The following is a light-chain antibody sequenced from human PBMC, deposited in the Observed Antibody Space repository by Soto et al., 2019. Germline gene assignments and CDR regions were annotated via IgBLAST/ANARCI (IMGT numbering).Light chain of an antibody. V-gene: IGKV1-5*03. CDR1: QSIGNW. J-gene: IGKJ1*01. Sequence: DIQMTQSPSTLSASVGDRITITCRASQSIGNWLAWYQQKPGKAPKLLIYKASTLKSGVPSRFSGSGSGTEFTLTISSLQPDDFATYYCQHYNSYSEAFGQGTKVDI. CDR3: QHYNSYSEA. CDR2: KAS.